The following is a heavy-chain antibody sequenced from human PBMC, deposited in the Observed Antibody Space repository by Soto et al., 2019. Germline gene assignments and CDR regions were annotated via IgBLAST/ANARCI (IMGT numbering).Heavy chain of an antibody. CDR2: INPSGGST. D-gene: IGHD3-3*01. CDR3: ARGITIFGVVTMELDY. V-gene: IGHV1-46*01. J-gene: IGHJ4*02. CDR1: GYTFSNYC. Sequence: DSVKVSCKASGYTFSNYCMHWVRQAPGQGLEWMGIINPSGGSTNYAQKFQGRVTMTRDTSTSTVYMELSSLRSEDTAVYYCARGITIFGVVTMELDYWCQGILVTVSS.